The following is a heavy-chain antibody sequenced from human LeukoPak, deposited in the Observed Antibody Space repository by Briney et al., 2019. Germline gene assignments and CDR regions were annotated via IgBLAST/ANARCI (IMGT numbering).Heavy chain of an antibody. D-gene: IGHD3-22*01. V-gene: IGHV4-59*01. CDR3: ARGMYYYDSSGYGENAFDI. J-gene: IGHJ3*02. Sequence: SETLSLICTVSGGSISSYYWSWIRQPPGKGLEWIGYIYYSGSTNYNPSFKSRVTISVDTSKNQFSLKLSSVTAADTAVYYCARGMYYYDSSGYGENAFDIWGQGTMVTVSS. CDR1: GGSISSYY. CDR2: IYYSGST.